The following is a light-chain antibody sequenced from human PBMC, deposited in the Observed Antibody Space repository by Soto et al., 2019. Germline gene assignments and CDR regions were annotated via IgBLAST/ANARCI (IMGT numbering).Light chain of an antibody. CDR3: CSYAGGPYV. Sequence: QSVLTQPRSVSGSPGQSVTISCTGTSSDVGGYNYVSWYQQHPGKAPKLIICDVSKRPSGVPDRFSGSKSGNTASLTISGLQAEDEVDYYCCSYAGGPYVFGTGTKLTVL. CDR1: SSDVGGYNY. J-gene: IGLJ1*01. CDR2: DVS. V-gene: IGLV2-11*01.